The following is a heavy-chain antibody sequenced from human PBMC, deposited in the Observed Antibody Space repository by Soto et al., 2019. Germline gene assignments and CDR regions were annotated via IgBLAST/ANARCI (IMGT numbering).Heavy chain of an antibody. D-gene: IGHD6-19*01. V-gene: IGHV3-23*01. CDR3: AKDRRGYSSGWYVGY. CDR1: GFTFSSYA. Sequence: EVQLLESGGGLVQPGGSLRLSCAASGFTFSSYAMSWVRQAPGKGLEWVSAISGSGGSTYYADSVKGRFTISRDNSKNPLYLQMNSLRAEDTAVYYCAKDRRGYSSGWYVGYWGQGTLVTVSS. J-gene: IGHJ4*02. CDR2: ISGSGGST.